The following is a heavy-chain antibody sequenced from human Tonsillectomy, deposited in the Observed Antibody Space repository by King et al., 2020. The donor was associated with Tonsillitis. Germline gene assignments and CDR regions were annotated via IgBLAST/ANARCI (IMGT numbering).Heavy chain of an antibody. CDR3: ARVSYGSGSYDY. V-gene: IGHV3-13*01. D-gene: IGHD3-10*01. CDR2: IGTAGDT. J-gene: IGHJ4*02. Sequence: VQLVESGGGLVQPGGSLRLSCAASGFTFRSYDMHWVRQATGKGLEWVSAIGTAGDTYYPGSVKGRLTNSRENAKNSLYLQMNSLRAEDTAVYYCARVSYGSGSYDYWGQGTLVTVSS. CDR1: GFTFRSYD.